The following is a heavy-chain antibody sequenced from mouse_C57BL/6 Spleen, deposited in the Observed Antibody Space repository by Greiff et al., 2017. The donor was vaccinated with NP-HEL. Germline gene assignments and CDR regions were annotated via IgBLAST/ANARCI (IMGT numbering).Heavy chain of an antibody. V-gene: IGHV1-78*01. CDR1: GYTFTDHT. Sequence: VQLQQSDAELVKPGASVKISCKVSGYTFTDHTIHWMKQRPEQGLEWIGYIYPRDGSTKYNEKFKGKATLTAEKSSSTAYMQINSLTSEDSAVYFCAREGLWLQYYYFAYWGQGTTLTVSS. D-gene: IGHD2-2*01. J-gene: IGHJ2*01. CDR2: IYPRDGST. CDR3: AREGLWLQYYYFAY.